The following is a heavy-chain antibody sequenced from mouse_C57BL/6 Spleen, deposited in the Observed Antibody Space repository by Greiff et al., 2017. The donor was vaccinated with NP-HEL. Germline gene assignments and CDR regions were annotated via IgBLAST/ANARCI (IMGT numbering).Heavy chain of an antibody. D-gene: IGHD2-5*01. CDR2: ISYDGSN. CDR1: GYSITSGYY. V-gene: IGHV3-6*01. Sequence: EVKLQESGPGLVKPSQSLSLTCSVTGYSITSGYYWNWIRQFPGNKLEWMGYISYDGSNNYNPSLKNRISITRDTSKNQFFLKLNSVTTEDTATYYCARESDYSTFDYWGQGTTLTVSS. J-gene: IGHJ2*01. CDR3: ARESDYSTFDY.